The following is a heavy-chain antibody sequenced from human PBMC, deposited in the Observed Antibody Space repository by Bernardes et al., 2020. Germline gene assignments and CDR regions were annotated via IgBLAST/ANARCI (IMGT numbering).Heavy chain of an antibody. D-gene: IGHD3-10*01. Sequence: SLSLSCAASGFTFRSYAMHWVRQAPGQGLEWVAVISYDGSNKYYADSVKGRFTISRDNSKNTLYLQMNSLRAEDTAVYYCARGALDTRGAFDIWGQGTMVTVSS. V-gene: IGHV3-30-3*01. CDR3: ARGALDTRGAFDI. CDR2: ISYDGSNK. CDR1: GFTFRSYA. J-gene: IGHJ3*02.